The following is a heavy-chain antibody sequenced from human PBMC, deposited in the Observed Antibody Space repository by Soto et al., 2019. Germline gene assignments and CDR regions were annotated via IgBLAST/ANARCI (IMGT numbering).Heavy chain of an antibody. CDR1: GFTFDDYA. D-gene: IGHD5-18*01. V-gene: IGHV3-9*01. CDR3: AKEVRYSYGYYFDY. J-gene: IGHJ4*02. Sequence: GGSLRLSCAASGFTFDDYAMHWVRQAPGKGLEWVSGISWNSGSIGYADSVKGRFTISRDNAKNSLYLQMNSLRAEDTALYYCAKEVRYSYGYYFDYWGQGTLVTVSS. CDR2: ISWNSGSI.